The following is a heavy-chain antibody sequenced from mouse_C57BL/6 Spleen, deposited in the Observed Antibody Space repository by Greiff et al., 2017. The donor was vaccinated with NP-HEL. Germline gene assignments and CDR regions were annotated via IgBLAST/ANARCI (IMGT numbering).Heavy chain of an antibody. Sequence: VQLQQSGAELVKPGASVKLSCKASGYTFTSYWMHWVKQRPGQGLEWIGMIHPNSGSTNYNEKFKSKATLTVDKSSSTAYMQLSSLTSEDSAVYYCVITTGYYFDYWGQGTTLTVSS. CDR1: GYTFTSYW. CDR2: IHPNSGST. D-gene: IGHD1-1*01. J-gene: IGHJ2*01. CDR3: VITTGYYFDY. V-gene: IGHV1-64*01.